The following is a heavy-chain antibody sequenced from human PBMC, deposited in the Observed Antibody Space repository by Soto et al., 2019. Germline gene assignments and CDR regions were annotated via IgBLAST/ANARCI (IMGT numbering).Heavy chain of an antibody. CDR1: GFTFSDHY. D-gene: IGHD5-12*01. J-gene: IGHJ4*02. V-gene: IGHV3-72*01. CDR3: AGAEGGYGWRHFDY. Sequence: EVQLVESGGGLVQPGGSLRLSCATSGFTFSDHYMDWVRQAPGKGLEWVARTRNKANSYTTEYAPSVKGRFTISRDDSKNSLYLQMNSLKTEDTAVYYCAGAEGGYGWRHFDYWGQGTLVTVSS. CDR2: TRNKANSYTT.